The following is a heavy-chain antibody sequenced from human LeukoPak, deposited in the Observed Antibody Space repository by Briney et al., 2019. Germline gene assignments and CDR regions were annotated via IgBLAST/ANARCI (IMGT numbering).Heavy chain of an antibody. V-gene: IGHV7-4-1*02. J-gene: IGHJ4*02. CDR3: ARAYPRVRKVSSPDY. CDR1: GYTFTSYA. CDR2: INPNTGNT. D-gene: IGHD3-16*02. Sequence: ASVKVSCKASGYTFTSYAMNWVRQAPGQGLEWMGWINPNTGNTTYAQRLKGRVVFSLDTSISTAYLEITSLKADDTAVYYCARAYPRVRKVSSPDYWGQGTLVTVSS.